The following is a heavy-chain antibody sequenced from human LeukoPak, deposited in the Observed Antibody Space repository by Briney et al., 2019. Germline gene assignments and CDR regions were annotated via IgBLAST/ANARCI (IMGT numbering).Heavy chain of an antibody. Sequence: ASVKVSCKASGYTFTSYGISWVRQAPGQGLEWMGWLSAYNGNTNYAQKLQGRVTMTTDTSTSTAYMELRSLRSDDTAVYYCARDAKRYCTNGVCYEFNYWGQGTLVTVSS. V-gene: IGHV1-18*01. CDR1: GYTFTSYG. CDR3: ARDAKRYCTNGVCYEFNY. J-gene: IGHJ4*02. D-gene: IGHD2-8*01. CDR2: LSAYNGNT.